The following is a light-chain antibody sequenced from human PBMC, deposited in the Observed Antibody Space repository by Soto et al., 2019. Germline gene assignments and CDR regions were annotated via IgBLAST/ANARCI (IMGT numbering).Light chain of an antibody. CDR3: QQRSNWPYT. V-gene: IGKV3-11*01. CDR1: QSVSSS. Sequence: EIVLTQSPATLSLSPGERVTLSCRASQSVSSSLAWYQQKPGQAPRLLIYDASNRATGIPARFSGSGSGTDFTLTISSLEPEDFAVYNCQQRSNWPYTFGQGTKLEIK. J-gene: IGKJ2*01. CDR2: DAS.